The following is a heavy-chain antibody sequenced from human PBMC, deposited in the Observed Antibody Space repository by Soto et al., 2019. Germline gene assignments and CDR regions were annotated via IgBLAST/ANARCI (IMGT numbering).Heavy chain of an antibody. CDR1: GDTFSTYG. J-gene: IGHJ6*02. Sequence: ASVKVSCKASGDTFSTYGVTWVRQAPGQGLEWMGGIIPIFGTTNYAQRFQDRVTITADESTSTAYMELSSLRSEDTAVYYCARISATFGGADFYYHAMDVWGQGSTVTVSS. V-gene: IGHV1-69*13. D-gene: IGHD3-16*01. CDR2: IIPIFGTT. CDR3: ARISATFGGADFYYHAMDV.